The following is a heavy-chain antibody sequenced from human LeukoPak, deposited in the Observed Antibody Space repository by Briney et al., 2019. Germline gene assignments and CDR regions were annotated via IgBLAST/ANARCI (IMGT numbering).Heavy chain of an antibody. CDR3: ARVRVTMVRGVIIKDAFDI. CDR2: IRYDGSNK. D-gene: IGHD3-10*01. CDR1: GFTFSSYG. J-gene: IGHJ3*02. V-gene: IGHV3-30*02. Sequence: GGSLRLSCAASGFTFSSYGMHWVRQAPGKGLEWVAFIRYDGSNKYYADSVKGRFTISRDNAKNSLYLQMNSLRAEDTAVYYCARVRVTMVRGVIIKDAFDIWGQGTMVTVSS.